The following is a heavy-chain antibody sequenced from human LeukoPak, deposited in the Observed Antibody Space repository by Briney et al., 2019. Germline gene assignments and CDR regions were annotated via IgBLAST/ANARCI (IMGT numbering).Heavy chain of an antibody. D-gene: IGHD5-12*01. CDR3: ARVEGLPSPIGAFDI. CDR1: GGSISSYY. V-gene: IGHV4-59*08. CDR2: IYYSGST. J-gene: IGHJ3*02. Sequence: PSETLSLTCTVSGGSISSYYWSWIRQPPGKGLEWIGYIYYSGSTNYNPSLKSRVTISVDTSKNQFSLKLSSVTAADTAVYYCARVEGLPSPIGAFDIWGQGTMVTVSS.